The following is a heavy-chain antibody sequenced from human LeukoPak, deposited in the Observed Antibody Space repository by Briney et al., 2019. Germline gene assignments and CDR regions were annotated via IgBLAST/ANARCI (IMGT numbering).Heavy chain of an antibody. CDR1: GGSISSYY. CDR2: IYYSGST. D-gene: IGHD2-15*01. V-gene: IGHV4-59*01. CDR3: AREVARIYYYMDV. Sequence: SETLSLTCTVSGGSISSYYWSWIRQPPGKGLEWIGYIYYSGSTNYNPSLKSRVTISVDTSKNQFSLKLSSVTAADTAVYYCAREVARIYYYMDVWGKGTTVTVSS. J-gene: IGHJ6*03.